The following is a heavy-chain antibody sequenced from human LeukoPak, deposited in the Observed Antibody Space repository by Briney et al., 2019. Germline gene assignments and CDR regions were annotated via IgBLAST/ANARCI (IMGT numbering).Heavy chain of an antibody. J-gene: IGHJ6*03. CDR2: IIPILGIA. CDR3: ARERCSSTSCYRPYYYMDV. CDR1: GGTFSSYT. V-gene: IGHV1-69*04. Sequence: SVKVSCKASGGTFSSYTISWVRQAPGQGLEWMGRIIPILGIANYAKKFQGRVTITADKSTSTAYMELSSLRSEDTAVYYCARERCSSTSCYRPYYYMDVWGKGTTVTVSS. D-gene: IGHD2-2*02.